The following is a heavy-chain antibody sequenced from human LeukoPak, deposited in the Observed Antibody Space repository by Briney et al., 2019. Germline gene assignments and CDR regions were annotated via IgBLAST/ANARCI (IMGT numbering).Heavy chain of an antibody. J-gene: IGHJ6*03. CDR3: ARRGYSYYYYMDV. CDR2: INHSGST. V-gene: IGHV4-34*01. Sequence: PSETLSLTCAVYGGSFSGCYWSWIRQPPGKGLEWIAEINHSGSTNYNPSLKSRVTISVDTSKNQFSLKLSSVTAADTAVYYCARRGYSYYYYMDVWGKGTTVTVSS. CDR1: GGSFSGCY.